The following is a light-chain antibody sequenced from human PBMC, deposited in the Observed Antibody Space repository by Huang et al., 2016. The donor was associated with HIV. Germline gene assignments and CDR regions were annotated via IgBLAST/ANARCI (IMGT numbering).Light chain of an antibody. CDR2: AAS. CDR1: QNINTN. CDR3: QQYNDWPRS. V-gene: IGKV3-15*01. J-gene: IGKJ1*01. Sequence: EIVMTQSPGTLSVAPGERATLSCRASQNINTNLAWFQQKPGQAPRLLSYAASTRTADFPARCSGSGSRTEFTLTISSLQSEDIAVYYCQQYNDWPRSFGQGTKVEIK.